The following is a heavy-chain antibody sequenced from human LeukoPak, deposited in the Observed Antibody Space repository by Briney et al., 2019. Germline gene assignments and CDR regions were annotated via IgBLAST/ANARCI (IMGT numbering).Heavy chain of an antibody. Sequence: GGSLRLSCAGSGFSFSNYWMSWVRRAPGKGLEWVANVRPDGSETQYVDSMKGRFTVSRDNSENSLYLRMSSLRAEDTAIYYCAKSITNNYYYRGIDYWGRGTLVTVSS. V-gene: IGHV3-7*03. CDR1: GFSFSNYW. D-gene: IGHD5-12*01. J-gene: IGHJ4*02. CDR2: VRPDGSET. CDR3: AKSITNNYYYRGIDY.